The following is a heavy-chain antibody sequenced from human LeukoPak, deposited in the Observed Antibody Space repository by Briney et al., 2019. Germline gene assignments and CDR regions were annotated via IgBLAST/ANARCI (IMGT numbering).Heavy chain of an antibody. V-gene: IGHV3-15*01. D-gene: IGHD3-22*01. CDR1: GFTFSNAW. CDR3: ARVPSPGYYDSSGGFDI. Sequence: PGGSLRLSCAASGFTFSNAWMSWVRQAPGKGLEWVGRIKSKTDGGTTDYAAPVKGRFTISRDDSKNTLYLQMNSLKTEDTAVYYCARVPSPGYYDSSGGFDIWGQGTMVTVSS. J-gene: IGHJ3*02. CDR2: IKSKTDGGTT.